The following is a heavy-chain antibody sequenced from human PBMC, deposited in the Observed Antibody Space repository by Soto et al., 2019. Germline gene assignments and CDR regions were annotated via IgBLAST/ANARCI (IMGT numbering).Heavy chain of an antibody. CDR1: GGTFSSYA. CDR3: SRHVPAAGYYYGMDV. V-gene: IGHV1-69*12. D-gene: IGHD2-2*01. CDR2: IIPIFGTA. Sequence: QVQLVQSGAEVKKPGSSVKVSCKASGGTFSSYAISWVRQAPGHGLEWMGGIIPIFGTADYAQKFQGRVTINADESTSTAYLELSSLRSEDTAVYYCSRHVPAAGYYYGMDVWGQGTTVTVSS. J-gene: IGHJ6*02.